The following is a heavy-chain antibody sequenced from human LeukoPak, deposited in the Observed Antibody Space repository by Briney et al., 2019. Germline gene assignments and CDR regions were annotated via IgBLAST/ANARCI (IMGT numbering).Heavy chain of an antibody. D-gene: IGHD2-2*01. J-gene: IGHJ6*03. V-gene: IGHV3-74*01. Sequence: GGSLRLSCAASGFTFSSYWMHWVRHAPGKGRVWVSCINSDGSSTSYADSVKGPFTMSRDNAKNTLYLQMNSLRAEDTAVYYCARDSRRGPDYYYYYMDVWGKGTTVTVSS. CDR1: GFTFSSYW. CDR2: INSDGSST. CDR3: ARDSRRGPDYYYYYMDV.